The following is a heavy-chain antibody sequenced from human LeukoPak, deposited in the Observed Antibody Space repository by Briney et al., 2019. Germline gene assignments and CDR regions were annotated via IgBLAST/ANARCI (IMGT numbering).Heavy chain of an antibody. CDR2: ISAYNGNT. V-gene: IGHV1-18*01. D-gene: IGHD6-19*01. J-gene: IGHJ6*03. CDR1: GYTFTSYG. CDR3: ARDGDSSGPGDYYYYYMDV. Sequence: ASVKVSCKASGYTFTSYGISWVRQAPGQGLEWMGWISAYNGNTNYAQKLQGRVTMTTDTSTSTAYMELRSLRSDDTAVYYCARDGDSSGPGDYYYYYMDVWGKGTTVTVSS.